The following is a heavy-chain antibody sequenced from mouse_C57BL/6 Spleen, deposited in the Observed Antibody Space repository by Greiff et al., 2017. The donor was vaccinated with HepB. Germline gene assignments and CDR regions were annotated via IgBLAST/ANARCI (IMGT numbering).Heavy chain of an antibody. Sequence: QVQLQQSGAELVRPGTSEKMSCKASGYTFTNYWIGWAKQRPGHGLEWIGDIYPGGGYTNYNEKFKGKATLTADKSSSTAYMQFSSLTSEDSAIYYCARGSNIAMDYWGQGTSVTVSS. J-gene: IGHJ4*01. CDR2: IYPGGGYT. CDR1: GYTFTNYW. CDR3: ARGSNIAMDY. D-gene: IGHD2-5*01. V-gene: IGHV1-63*01.